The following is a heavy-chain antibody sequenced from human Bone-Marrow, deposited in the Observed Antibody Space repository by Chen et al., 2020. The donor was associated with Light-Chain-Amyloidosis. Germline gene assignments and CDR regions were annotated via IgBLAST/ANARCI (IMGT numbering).Heavy chain of an antibody. CDR2: ISPDGKTT. Sequence: EVRVVESGGGLVQPGGSLRLSCAASEFTFSRYWMHWVRQTPGKGLVWVSRISPDGKTTYYADSVKGRFTISRDNAKNTLFLQMNSLRVEDTAVYFCVRGTSGGYGLFDQWGQGPLVTVSS. J-gene: IGHJ4*02. CDR3: VRGTSGGYGLFDQ. D-gene: IGHD2-2*01. CDR1: EFTFSRYW. V-gene: IGHV3-74*01.